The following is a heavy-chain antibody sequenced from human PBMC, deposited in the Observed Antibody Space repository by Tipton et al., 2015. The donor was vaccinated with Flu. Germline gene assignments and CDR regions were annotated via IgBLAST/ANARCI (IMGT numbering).Heavy chain of an antibody. CDR2: VSYDGSKS. Sequence: SLRLSCAASGLSINDYGIHWVRQAPGKGLEWVAVVSYDGSKSHYADSVQGRFTVSRDNSRNIMYLQMSRLRPEDTAVYYCATLTGDDYWGQGILVTVSS. CDR3: ATLTGDDY. CDR1: GLSINDYG. J-gene: IGHJ4*02. D-gene: IGHD7-27*01. V-gene: IGHV3-33*03.